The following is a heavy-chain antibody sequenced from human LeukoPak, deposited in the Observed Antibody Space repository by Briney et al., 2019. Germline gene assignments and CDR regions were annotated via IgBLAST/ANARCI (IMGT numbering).Heavy chain of an antibody. Sequence: GGSLRLSCAASGFTCSSYAMSWVRQGPGKGLEWVSTIGGSGANTYYADSLRGRFTISRDNSKNTLYLQMNSLRAEDTAVYYCAKRGVYGNFYFDYWGQGTLATVSS. J-gene: IGHJ4*02. CDR1: GFTCSSYA. D-gene: IGHD4-11*01. CDR3: AKRGVYGNFYFDY. CDR2: IGGSGANT. V-gene: IGHV3-23*01.